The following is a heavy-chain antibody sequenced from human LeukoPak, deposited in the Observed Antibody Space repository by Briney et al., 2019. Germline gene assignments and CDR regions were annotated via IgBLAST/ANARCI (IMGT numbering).Heavy chain of an antibody. CDR1: GYTFTSYD. J-gene: IGHJ4*02. CDR2: MNPNSGNT. D-gene: IGHD6-13*01. V-gene: IGHV1-8*01. Sequence: ASVKVSCKASGYTFTSYDINWVRQATGQGLEWMGWMNPNSGNTGYAQKLQGRVTMTRNTSISTAYMELSSLRSEDTAVYYCARGLEGPAAGDYWGQGTLVTVSS. CDR3: ARGLEGPAAGDY.